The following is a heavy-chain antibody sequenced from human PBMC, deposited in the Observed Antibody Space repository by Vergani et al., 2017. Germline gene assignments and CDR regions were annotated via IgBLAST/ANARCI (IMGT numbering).Heavy chain of an antibody. D-gene: IGHD3-22*01. Sequence: EVQLLESGGGLVQPGGSLRLSCAASGFPFSSYAMSWVRQAPGKGLEWVSAISGSGGSTYYADSVKGRFTIARDNSKNTLYLQMNSLRAEDTAVYYCAKQAYYYDSSGYSDWGQGTLVTVSS. CDR3: AKQAYYYDSSGYSD. CDR2: ISGSGGST. J-gene: IGHJ4*02. V-gene: IGHV3-23*01. CDR1: GFPFSSYA.